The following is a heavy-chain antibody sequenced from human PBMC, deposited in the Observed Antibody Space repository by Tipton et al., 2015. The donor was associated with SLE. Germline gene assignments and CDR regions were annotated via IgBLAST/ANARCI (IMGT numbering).Heavy chain of an antibody. CDR1: GGSFSGYY. Sequence: TLSLTCAVYGGSFSGYYWSWIRQPPGKGLEWIGEINHSGSTNYNPFLKSRVTISVDTSKNQFSLKLSSVTAADTAVYYCARDNTMVRGVSWAFDIWGQGTMVTVSS. CDR2: INHSGST. D-gene: IGHD3-10*01. CDR3: ARDNTMVRGVSWAFDI. V-gene: IGHV4-34*01. J-gene: IGHJ3*02.